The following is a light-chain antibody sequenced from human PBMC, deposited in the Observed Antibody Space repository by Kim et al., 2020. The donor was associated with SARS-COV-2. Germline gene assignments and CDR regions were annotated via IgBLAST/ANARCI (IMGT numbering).Light chain of an antibody. CDR3: QQYAYWRA. Sequence: EIVMTQSPATLSLSNGERATLSCRASQSISSSLAWYQQKPGQAPRVLIYGASARATGIPARFSGSGSGTEFTLTISNVQSEDFAVYYCQQYAYWRAFGQGTRLEIK. J-gene: IGKJ5*01. V-gene: IGKV3-15*01. CDR2: GAS. CDR1: QSISSS.